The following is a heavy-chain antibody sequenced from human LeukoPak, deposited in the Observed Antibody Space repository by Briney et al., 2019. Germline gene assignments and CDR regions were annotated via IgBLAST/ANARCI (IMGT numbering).Heavy chain of an antibody. CDR2: ISGSGGST. V-gene: IGHV3-23*01. Sequence: GGSLRLYCAASGFTFSSYAMSWVRQAPGKALEWVSVISGSGGSTYFADSVKGRFTISRDNCKNTLYLQMNSLGAEDTAVYYCSKGTTMSVVTLIFDSWGQGTLVTVSS. J-gene: IGHJ4*02. D-gene: IGHD3-22*01. CDR3: SKGTTMSVVTLIFDS. CDR1: GFTFSSYA.